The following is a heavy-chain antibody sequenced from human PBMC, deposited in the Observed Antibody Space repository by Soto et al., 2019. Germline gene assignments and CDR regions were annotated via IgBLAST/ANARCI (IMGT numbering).Heavy chain of an antibody. CDR1: GFTLSSYA. V-gene: IGHV3-23*01. J-gene: IGHJ4*02. CDR2: ISGGGDNT. D-gene: IGHD1-26*01. Sequence: TVGSLRLSCAASGFTLSSYAMSWVRQGPGKGLEWVSVISGGGDNTYYADSVKGRFTISRDNSKNTLYLQMNSLRAEDTAVYYCAKGPDSGSYLWDYWGQGTLVTVSS. CDR3: AKGPDSGSYLWDY.